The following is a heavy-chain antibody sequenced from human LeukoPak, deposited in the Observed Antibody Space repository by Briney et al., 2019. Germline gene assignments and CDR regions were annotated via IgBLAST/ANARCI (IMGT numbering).Heavy chain of an antibody. Sequence: SETLSLTCTVSGGSISSYYWSWIRQPPGKGLEWIGYIYYSGSTNYNPSLKSRVTISVDTSKNQFSLKLSSVTAADTAVYYCARLDYGSNAFDYWGQGTLVTVSS. D-gene: IGHD4-17*01. V-gene: IGHV4-59*08. CDR3: ARLDYGSNAFDY. CDR1: GGSISSYY. J-gene: IGHJ4*02. CDR2: IYYSGST.